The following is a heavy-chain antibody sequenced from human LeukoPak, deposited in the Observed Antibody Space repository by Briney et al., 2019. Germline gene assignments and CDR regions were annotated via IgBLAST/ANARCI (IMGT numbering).Heavy chain of an antibody. CDR3: AAEGYGDYGDAFDI. CDR1: GFIFSSHW. D-gene: IGHD4-17*01. CDR2: IKQDGSEK. Sequence: GGSLRLSCAASGFIFSSHWMTWFGRAQGGGLEWWAIIKQDGSEKFYVDSVKGRFTISRDNAKNSLYLQMNSLRAEDTAMYYCAAEGYGDYGDAFDIWGQGTMVTVSS. V-gene: IGHV3-7*03. J-gene: IGHJ3*02.